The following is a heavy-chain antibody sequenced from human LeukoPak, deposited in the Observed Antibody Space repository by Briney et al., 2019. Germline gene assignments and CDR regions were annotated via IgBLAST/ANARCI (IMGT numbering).Heavy chain of an antibody. D-gene: IGHD5-24*01. Sequence: GGSLRLSCAASGFTFSSYAMHWVRQAPGKGLEWVAVTSYDGSNKYYADSVKGRFTISRDNSKNTLYLQMNSLRVEDTAVYYCARGRRDEAFDIWGQGTVVTVSS. CDR3: ARGRRDEAFDI. V-gene: IGHV3-30*04. CDR1: GFTFSSYA. J-gene: IGHJ3*02. CDR2: TSYDGSNK.